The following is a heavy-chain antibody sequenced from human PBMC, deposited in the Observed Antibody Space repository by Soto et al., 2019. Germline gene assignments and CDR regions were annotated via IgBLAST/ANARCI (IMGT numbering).Heavy chain of an antibody. CDR3: ARGDREDTAVVIGVRPGEYGVDV. CDR2: ISYNGGNR. V-gene: IGHV3-30*04. Sequence: QVQLVESGGGVVQPGRSLRLSCAASGSTFSNYAMHWVRQAPGKGLECVAVISYNGGNRFYRDYVKGRFTISRDNSKNTVHLQIDSLRYEDAAVYYCARGDREDTAVVIGVRPGEYGVDVWGQGTTVTVSS. J-gene: IGHJ6*02. CDR1: GSTFSNYA. D-gene: IGHD2-15*01.